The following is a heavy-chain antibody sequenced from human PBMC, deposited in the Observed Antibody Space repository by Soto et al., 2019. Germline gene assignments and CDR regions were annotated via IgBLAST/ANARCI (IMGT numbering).Heavy chain of an antibody. V-gene: IGHV3-15*01. CDR3: TTDVPFTGGGAIAY. CDR2: IKSITDGGTT. J-gene: IGHJ4*02. Sequence: EAQLVESGGGLVKPGGSLRLTCVGSGFQYNHPWMTWVRQAPGKGPEWVGRIKSITDGGTTDYGAPVKGRCTISRDDSKNAVYLQMNSLKTEDTAMYYCTTDVPFTGGGAIAYWGQGTLVTVSS. D-gene: IGHD3-16*02. CDR1: GFQYNHPW.